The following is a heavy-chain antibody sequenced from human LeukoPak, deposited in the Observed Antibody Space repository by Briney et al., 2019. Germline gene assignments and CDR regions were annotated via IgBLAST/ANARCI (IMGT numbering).Heavy chain of an antibody. CDR3: AKDAQGLVRGGIYFDF. D-gene: IGHD6-19*01. Sequence: GGSLRLSCTASGFTFKTYAMNWVRQVPGKGPEWVSSMSGSGGSTDYADSVKGRFTISRDNSKNTLYLQMNSLRAEDTALYYCAKDAQGLVRGGIYFDFWGQGSLVTVSS. V-gene: IGHV3-23*01. CDR1: GFTFKTYA. CDR2: MSGSGGST. J-gene: IGHJ4*02.